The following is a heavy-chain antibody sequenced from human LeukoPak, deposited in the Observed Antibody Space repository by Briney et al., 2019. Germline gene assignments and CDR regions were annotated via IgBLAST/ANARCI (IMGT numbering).Heavy chain of an antibody. Sequence: SETLSLTRTVSGGSISGYYWSWIRQPPGKGLEWIGFIYYSGSTNYNPSLKSRVTISVDTSKNQFSLKLSSVTAADTAVYYCARGYYYGMDVWGQGTTVTVSS. CDR2: IYYSGST. CDR1: GGSISGYY. J-gene: IGHJ6*02. V-gene: IGHV4-59*12. CDR3: ARGYYYGMDV.